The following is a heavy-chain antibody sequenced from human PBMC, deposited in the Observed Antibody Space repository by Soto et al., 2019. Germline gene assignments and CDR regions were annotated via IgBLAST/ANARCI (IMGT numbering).Heavy chain of an antibody. Sequence: EVQLVESGGGLVKPGGSLRLSCAASGFTFSNAWMNWVRQAPGKGLEWVGRIKSKTDGGTTDYAAPVKGRFTISRDDSKNTLYLQMNSLKTEDTAVYYCTTDQVAVAVYYYYGMDVWGQGTTVTVSS. J-gene: IGHJ6*02. CDR1: GFTFSNAW. V-gene: IGHV3-15*07. CDR2: IKSKTDGGTT. CDR3: TTDQVAVAVYYYYGMDV. D-gene: IGHD6-19*01.